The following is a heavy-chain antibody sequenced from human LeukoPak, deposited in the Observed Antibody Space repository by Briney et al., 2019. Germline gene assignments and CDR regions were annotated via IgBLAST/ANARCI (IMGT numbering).Heavy chain of an antibody. D-gene: IGHD3-9*01. CDR3: AKRRAYDILTGYYQFRAFDI. Sequence: PSETLSLTCAVYGGSFSGYYWSWIRQPPGKGLELIVEINHSGSTNYNPSLKSRVTISVDTSKNQFSLKLSSVTAADTAVYFCAKRRAYDILTGYYQFRAFDIWGQGTMVTVSS. CDR2: INHSGST. CDR1: GGSFSGYY. V-gene: IGHV4-34*01. J-gene: IGHJ3*02.